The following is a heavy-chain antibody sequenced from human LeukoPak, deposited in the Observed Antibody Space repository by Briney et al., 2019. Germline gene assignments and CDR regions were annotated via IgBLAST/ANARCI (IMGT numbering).Heavy chain of an antibody. CDR3: VKDAPNGSVDF. Sequence: GGSLRLSCVTSGFTFERYVMHWMRLAPGKGLECVSSIHPNNGGVGYAASVKGRFAISRDNARNSLYLEMTSLRPEDAAVYYCVKDAPNGSVDFWGRGTLVTVSS. CDR1: GFTFERYV. D-gene: IGHD2-8*01. J-gene: IGHJ4*02. CDR2: IHPNNGGV. V-gene: IGHV3-9*01.